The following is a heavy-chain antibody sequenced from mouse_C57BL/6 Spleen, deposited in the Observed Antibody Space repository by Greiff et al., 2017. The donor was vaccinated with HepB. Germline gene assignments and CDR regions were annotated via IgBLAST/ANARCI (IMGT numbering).Heavy chain of an antibody. CDR2: IYPGDGDT. CDR1: GYAFSSSW. V-gene: IGHV1-82*01. J-gene: IGHJ3*01. D-gene: IGHD2-5*01. Sequence: VKVVESGPELVKPGASVKISCKASGYAFSSSWMNWVKQRPGKGLEWIGRIYPGDGDTNYNGKFKGKATLTADKSSSTAYMQLSSLTSEDSAVYFCVSNPGLAYWGQGTLVTVSA. CDR3: VSNPGLAY.